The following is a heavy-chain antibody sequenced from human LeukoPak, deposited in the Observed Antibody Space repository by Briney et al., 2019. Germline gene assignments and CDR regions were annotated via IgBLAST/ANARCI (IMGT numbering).Heavy chain of an antibody. J-gene: IGHJ5*02. D-gene: IGHD3-10*01. CDR1: GGSISSAGNY. CDR2: IYHSGST. CDR3: ARDQGITMVRGVISGFDP. V-gene: IGHV4-61*08. Sequence: SETLSLTCTVSGGSISSAGNYWSWIRQPPGKGLEWIAYIYHSGSTNYNPSLKSRVTISVDTSKNQFSLKLSSVTAADTAVYYCARDQGITMVRGVISGFDPWGQGTLVTVSS.